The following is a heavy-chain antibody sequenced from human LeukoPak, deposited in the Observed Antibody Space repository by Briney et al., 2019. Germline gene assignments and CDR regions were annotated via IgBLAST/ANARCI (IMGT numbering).Heavy chain of an antibody. Sequence: GGSLRLSCAASGFTFSSYSMNWVRQAPGKGLEWVSSITSSSSYIYYADSVKGRFTISRDNAKNSLYLQMNSLRAEDTAVYYCARGSTYSSGWYTGFDYWGQGTLVTVSS. CDR1: GFTFSSYS. V-gene: IGHV3-21*01. CDR3: ARGSTYSSGWYTGFDY. D-gene: IGHD6-19*01. CDR2: ITSSSSYI. J-gene: IGHJ4*02.